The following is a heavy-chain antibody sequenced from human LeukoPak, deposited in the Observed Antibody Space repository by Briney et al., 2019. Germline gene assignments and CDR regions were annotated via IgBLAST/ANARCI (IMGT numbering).Heavy chain of an antibody. D-gene: IGHD6-13*01. CDR1: GFTFSSYW. CDR3: ARYGSSWYRTYYYYYYTDV. J-gene: IGHJ6*03. Sequence: GGSLRLSCAASGFTFSSYWMSWVRQAPGKGLEWVANIKQDGSEKYYVDSVKGRFTISRDNAKNSRDLQMNSLSAEDTAVYYCARYGSSWYRTYYYYYYTDVWGKGTTVTVSS. CDR2: IKQDGSEK. V-gene: IGHV3-7*01.